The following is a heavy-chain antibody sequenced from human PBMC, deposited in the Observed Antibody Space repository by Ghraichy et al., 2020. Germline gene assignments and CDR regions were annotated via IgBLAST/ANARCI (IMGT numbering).Heavy chain of an antibody. CDR2: MNQDGIVI. J-gene: IGHJ4*02. CDR1: KVTSEFTFSNSW. V-gene: IGHV3-7*03. D-gene: IGHD2-21*01. Sequence: GGSLRLSCVASKVTSEFTFSNSWLNWLRQAPGKGLDWVASMNQDGIVISYVDSVRGRFTISRDNDKNSLYLQMNSLRAEDTAMYYCASDVWWCAFDYGDQGTLVTVPS. CDR3: ASDVWWCAFDY.